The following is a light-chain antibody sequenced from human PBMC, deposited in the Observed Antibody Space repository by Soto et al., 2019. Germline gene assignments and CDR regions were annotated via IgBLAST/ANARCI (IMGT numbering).Light chain of an antibody. Sequence: EIVLPQSPATLSLSPGEGATLSCRASQSVTNYLAWYQQKPGQPPRLFIYDASTRATGIPARFSGSGSGTAFPLTISSLEPEDFEVYDCLQRSSWPSTFGQGPKLEIK. V-gene: IGKV3-11*01. CDR1: QSVTNY. CDR2: DAS. CDR3: LQRSSWPST. J-gene: IGKJ2*01.